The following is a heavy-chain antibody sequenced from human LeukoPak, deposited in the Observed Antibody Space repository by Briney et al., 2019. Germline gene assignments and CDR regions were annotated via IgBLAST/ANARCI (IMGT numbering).Heavy chain of an antibody. D-gene: IGHD6-13*01. J-gene: IGHJ4*02. Sequence: GGSLRLFCAASGFTFSSYWMSWVRQAPGKGLEWVANIKQDGSEKYYVDSVKGRFTISRDNAKNSLCLQMNSLRAEDTAVDDGARDPVLLVAAAPDYWGQGTLVSVSS. CDR1: GFTFSSYW. CDR3: ARDPVLLVAAAPDY. CDR2: IKQDGSEK. V-gene: IGHV3-7*01.